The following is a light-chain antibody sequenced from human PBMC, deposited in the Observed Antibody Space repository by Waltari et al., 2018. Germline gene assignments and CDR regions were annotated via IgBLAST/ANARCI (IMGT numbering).Light chain of an antibody. CDR2: DVS. Sequence: QSALTQPVSVSGSPGQSIAIPCTGTSSDVGGYDYVFWYQQHPGKVPKLMIYDVSARPSGVSNRFPGSKSGNTASLTISGLQAEDEADYYCTSFTSSRTYVFGTGTKVTVL. CDR1: SSDVGGYDY. J-gene: IGLJ1*01. V-gene: IGLV2-14*03. CDR3: TSFTSSRTYV.